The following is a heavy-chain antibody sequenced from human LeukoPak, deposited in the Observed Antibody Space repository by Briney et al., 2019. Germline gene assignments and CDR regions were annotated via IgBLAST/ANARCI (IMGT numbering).Heavy chain of an antibody. Sequence: GGSLGLSCAASGFTFSSYAMSWVRQAPGKGLEWVSAISGSGGSTYYADSVKGRFTISRDNSKNTLYLQMNSLRAEDTAVYYCAKRDSSGYYLYFDYWGQGTLVTVSS. CDR1: GFTFSSYA. CDR2: ISGSGGST. CDR3: AKRDSSGYYLYFDY. J-gene: IGHJ4*02. D-gene: IGHD3-22*01. V-gene: IGHV3-23*01.